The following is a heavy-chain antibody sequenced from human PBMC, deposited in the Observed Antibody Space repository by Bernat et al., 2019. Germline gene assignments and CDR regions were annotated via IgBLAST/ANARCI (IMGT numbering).Heavy chain of an antibody. J-gene: IGHJ4*02. D-gene: IGHD5/OR15-5a*01. Sequence: QVHLQESGPGLVKPSETLSLTCTVSGGSIRHSHYYWSWIRQPPGKGLEWIGYIYYSGSTTYNPSLKSRVTISVDTSKNQFSLKLNSVTAADTAVYYCARALGSVYDPFDYWGQGTLVTVSS. CDR3: ARALGSVYDPFDY. CDR2: IYYSGST. V-gene: IGHV4-61*01. CDR1: GGSIRHSHYY.